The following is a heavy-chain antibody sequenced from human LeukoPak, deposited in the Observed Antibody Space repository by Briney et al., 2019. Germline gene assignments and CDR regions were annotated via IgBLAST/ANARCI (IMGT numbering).Heavy chain of an antibody. CDR1: GFTFSDYY. D-gene: IGHD6-13*01. CDR2: ISSSGSTI. J-gene: IGHJ4*02. Sequence: KPGGSLRLSCAASGFTFSDYYMSWIRQAPGKGLEWVSYISSSGSTIYYADSVKGRFTISRDNAKNSLYLQMNSLRAEDTAVYYCASIPGIAAAGVYYFDYWGQGTQVSVSS. CDR3: ASIPGIAAAGVYYFDY. V-gene: IGHV3-11*01.